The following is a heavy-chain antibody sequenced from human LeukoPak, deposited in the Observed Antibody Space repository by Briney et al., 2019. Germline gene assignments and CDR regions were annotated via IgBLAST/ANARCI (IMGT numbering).Heavy chain of an antibody. J-gene: IGHJ3*02. V-gene: IGHV4-30-2*01. D-gene: IGHD3-22*01. CDR1: GGSISSGGYS. CDR2: IYHSGST. CDR3: ARETTYYYDSSGYYTGAFDI. Sequence: SQTLSLTCAVSGGSISSGGYSWNWIRQPPGTGLEWIGYIYHSGSTYYNPSLKSRVTISVDRSKNQFSLKLSSVTAADTAVYYCARETTYYYDSSGYYTGAFDIWGQGTMVTVSS.